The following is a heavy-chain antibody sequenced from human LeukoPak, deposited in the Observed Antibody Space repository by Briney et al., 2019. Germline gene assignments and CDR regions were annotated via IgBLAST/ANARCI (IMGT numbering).Heavy chain of an antibody. CDR2: IIPIFGIA. CDR1: GGTFSSYA. J-gene: IGHJ5*02. V-gene: IGHV1-69*04. CDR3: ARVPSYYDSSDHWFDP. D-gene: IGHD3-22*01. Sequence: ASVKVSCKASGGTFSSYAISWVRPAPGQGLEWMGRIIPIFGIANYAQKFQGRVTITADKSTSTAYMELSSLRSEDTAVYYCARVPSYYDSSDHWFDPWGQGTLVTVSS.